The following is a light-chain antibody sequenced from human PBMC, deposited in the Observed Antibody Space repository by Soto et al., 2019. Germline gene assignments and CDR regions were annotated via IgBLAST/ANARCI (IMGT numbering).Light chain of an antibody. CDR2: DVS. CDR3: NSYTSNITPYV. Sequence: QSALTQPASVSGSPGQSITISCTGTSSDVGGYNYVSWYQQHPGKAPKLMIYDVSNRPSGVSDRFSGSKSGNTASLTISGLHADDAADYYCNSYTSNITPYVFGTGTKLTVL. CDR1: SSDVGGYNY. J-gene: IGLJ1*01. V-gene: IGLV2-14*01.